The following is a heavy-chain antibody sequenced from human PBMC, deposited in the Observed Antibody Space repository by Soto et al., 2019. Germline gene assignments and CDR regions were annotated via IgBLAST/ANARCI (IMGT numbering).Heavy chain of an antibody. CDR1: GGSISRSY. CDR3: ASSSPPRYYYYYYMDV. CDR2: ISYSGST. V-gene: IGHV4-59*08. J-gene: IGHJ6*03. D-gene: IGHD2-2*01. Sequence: PSETLSLTCTVSGGSISRSYWSWIRQPPGKGLEWIGYISYSGSTNYNPSLKSRVTISVDTSKNQFSLKLSSVTAADTAVYYCASSSPPRYYYYYYMDVWGKGTTVTVSS.